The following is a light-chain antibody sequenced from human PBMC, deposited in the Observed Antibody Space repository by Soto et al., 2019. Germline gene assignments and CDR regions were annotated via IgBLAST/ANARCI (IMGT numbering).Light chain of an antibody. Sequence: QSALTQPASVSGSPGQWITIPCTGTSGDVGSYNLVSWYQQHPGKAPKLLIYEVTERPSGVSNRFSGSKSGSTASLTISGLQPDDEADYYCCSYAGNSEVFGTGTKLTVL. J-gene: IGLJ1*01. CDR1: SGDVGSYNL. CDR2: EVT. V-gene: IGLV2-23*02. CDR3: CSYAGNSEV.